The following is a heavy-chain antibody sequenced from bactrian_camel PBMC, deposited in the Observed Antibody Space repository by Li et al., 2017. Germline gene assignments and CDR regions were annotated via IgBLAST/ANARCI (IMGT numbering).Heavy chain of an antibody. J-gene: IGHJ4*01. CDR1: GFTFSSYT. CDR2: INGAGYTT. CDR3: VPGASYYTGGDLY. D-gene: IGHD2*01. Sequence: VQLVESGGGLVQPGGSLRLSCVASGFTFSSYTMSWVRQAPGKGLEWVSLINGAGYTTYYADSVKGRFTISRDNAKNTVYLQMSSLKPEDTAVYYCVPGASYYTGGDLYWGQGTQVTVS. V-gene: IGHV3S40*01.